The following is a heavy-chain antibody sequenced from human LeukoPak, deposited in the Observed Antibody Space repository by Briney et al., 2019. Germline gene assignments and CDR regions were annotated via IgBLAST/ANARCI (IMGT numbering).Heavy chain of an antibody. V-gene: IGHV3-21*01. J-gene: IGHJ4*02. CDR2: ISRSSGYI. CDR1: GLTFSTYS. Sequence: PGGSLRLSCAASGLTFSTYSMNWVRQAPGKWLEWVSSISRSSGYIYYADSVKGRFTISRDNAKKSLYMQMNSLRAEDTAVYYCARAPGVGLGFDYWGQGTLVTVSS. CDR3: ARAPGVGLGFDY. D-gene: IGHD2-15*01.